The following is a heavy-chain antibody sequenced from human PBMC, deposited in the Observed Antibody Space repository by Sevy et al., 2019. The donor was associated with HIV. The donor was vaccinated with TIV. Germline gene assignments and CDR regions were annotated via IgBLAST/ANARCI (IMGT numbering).Heavy chain of an antibody. CDR2: IYSGGRT. CDR1: GFTVSDNY. CDR3: AGRVTSDSFDI. V-gene: IGHV3-66*02. D-gene: IGHD5-18*01. J-gene: IGHJ3*02. Sequence: GGSLRLSCAASGFTVSDNYMSWVRQAPGKGLEWVSLIYSGGRTYYADSVKGRFTISRDNSKNTLYLKMDSLRAVDTAVYYCAGRVTSDSFDIWGQGTMVTVSS.